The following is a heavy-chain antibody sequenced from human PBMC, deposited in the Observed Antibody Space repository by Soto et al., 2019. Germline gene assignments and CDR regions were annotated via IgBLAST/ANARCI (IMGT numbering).Heavy chain of an antibody. CDR1: GFMFSDYG. CDR3: AREGAVAGSQDF. D-gene: IGHD6-19*01. J-gene: IGHJ4*02. Sequence: GGSLRLSCAASGFMFSDYGMHWVRQAPGKGLEWVAIIWYDGNYKYYSESAKGRFTISRDNSNNTLYLQMNNLRVEDTAVYFCAREGAVAGSQDFWGQGTLVTVSS. V-gene: IGHV3-33*01. CDR2: IWYDGNYK.